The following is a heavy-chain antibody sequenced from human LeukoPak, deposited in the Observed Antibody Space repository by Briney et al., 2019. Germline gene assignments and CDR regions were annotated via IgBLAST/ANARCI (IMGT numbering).Heavy chain of an antibody. J-gene: IGHJ3*02. CDR3: ARVRDGYNDAYDI. V-gene: IGHV1-46*01. CDR2: VNPSGDST. Sequence: ASVKVSCKASGYTFSNYNIHWLRQAPGQGLEWMGIVNPSGDSTNYAQNFQGRVTMTGDTSTSTVYMELSSLRSEDTAVYHCARVRDGYNDAYDIWGQGTMVTVTS. D-gene: IGHD5-24*01. CDR1: GYTFSNYN.